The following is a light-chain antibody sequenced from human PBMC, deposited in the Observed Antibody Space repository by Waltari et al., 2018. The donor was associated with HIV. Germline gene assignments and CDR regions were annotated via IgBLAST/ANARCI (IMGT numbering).Light chain of an antibody. CDR2: DFT. Sequence: QSALTQTASVSGSPGQSITISCTGTNSDVGGYNFVSWYQHHPGRAPKLIIYDFTNRPSCVSNRFSASKSGNTASLTISGLQAEGEADYFCSAYTRSSTHYVFGTGTKVTVL. CDR1: NSDVGGYNF. CDR3: SAYTRSSTHYV. V-gene: IGLV2-14*03. J-gene: IGLJ1*01.